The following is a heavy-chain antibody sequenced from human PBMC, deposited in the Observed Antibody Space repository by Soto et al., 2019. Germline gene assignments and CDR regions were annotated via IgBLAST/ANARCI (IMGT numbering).Heavy chain of an antibody. CDR2: INAGNGNT. CDR1: GYTFTSYA. J-gene: IGHJ4*02. Sequence: QVQLVQSGAEVKKPGASVKVSCKASGYTFTSYAMHWVRQAPGQRLEWMGWINAGNGNTKYSQKFQGRVTITRDTXXXXXXXXXXXXXXXXXXXXXXXXXVGATDYWGQGTLVTVSS. V-gene: IGHV1-3*01. D-gene: IGHD1-26*01. CDR3: XXXVGATDY.